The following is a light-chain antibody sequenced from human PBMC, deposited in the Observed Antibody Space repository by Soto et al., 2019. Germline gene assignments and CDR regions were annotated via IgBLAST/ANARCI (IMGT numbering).Light chain of an antibody. J-gene: IGKJ2*01. Sequence: DIQMTQSPSAMSASVGDRVTITCRASQGINNYLAWFQQKPGKVPERLIYAASSLQSGVPSRFSGSGSGTEFTLTVSSLQPEDSATYYCLQHSIYPSTFGRGTKLEIK. V-gene: IGKV1-17*03. CDR3: LQHSIYPST. CDR1: QGINNY. CDR2: AAS.